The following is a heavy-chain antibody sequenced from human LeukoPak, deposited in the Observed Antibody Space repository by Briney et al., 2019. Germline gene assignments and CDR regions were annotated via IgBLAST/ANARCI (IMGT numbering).Heavy chain of an antibody. D-gene: IGHD1-14*01. Sequence: ASVKVSCKASGYTFTSYDINWVRQANGQGLEWMGWMNPNSGNTGYAQKFQGRVTITRNTSISTAYMELSSLRSEDTAVYYCARGRYPYRRPYDAFDIWGQGTMVTVSS. CDR1: GYTFTSYD. CDR3: ARGRYPYRRPYDAFDI. V-gene: IGHV1-8*03. J-gene: IGHJ3*02. CDR2: MNPNSGNT.